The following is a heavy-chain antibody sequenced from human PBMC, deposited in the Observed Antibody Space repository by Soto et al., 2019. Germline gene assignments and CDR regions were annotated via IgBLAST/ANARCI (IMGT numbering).Heavy chain of an antibody. CDR3: ARHGGYCSSTSCYPPDV. D-gene: IGHD2-2*01. Sequence: QVQLQESGPGLVKPSETLSLTCTVSGGSISSYYWSWIRQPPGKGLEWIGYIYYSGSTNYNPSLKGRVTISVDTSKNQFSLKLSSVTAADTAVYYCARHGGYCSSTSCYPPDVWGQGTTVTVSS. J-gene: IGHJ6*02. V-gene: IGHV4-59*08. CDR2: IYYSGST. CDR1: GGSISSYY.